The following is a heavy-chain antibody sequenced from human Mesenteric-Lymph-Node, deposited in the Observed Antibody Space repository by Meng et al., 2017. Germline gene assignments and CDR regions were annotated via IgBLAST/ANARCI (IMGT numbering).Heavy chain of an antibody. Sequence: ASVKVSCKASGYTFTGYYIHWVRQAPGQGLEWMGWINPNSGGTNYAQKFQGRVTMTRDTSISTAYMELSRLRSDDTAVYYCARDMAAADSYYYYGMDVWGQGTTVTVSS. V-gene: IGHV1-2*02. CDR2: INPNSGGT. D-gene: IGHD6-13*01. CDR1: GYTFTGYY. CDR3: ARDMAAADSYYYYGMDV. J-gene: IGHJ6*02.